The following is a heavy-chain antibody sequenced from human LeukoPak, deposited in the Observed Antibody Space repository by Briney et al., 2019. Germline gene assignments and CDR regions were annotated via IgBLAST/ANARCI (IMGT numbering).Heavy chain of an antibody. CDR1: GFTVSSSY. CDR2: FYSGGKT. D-gene: IGHD5-18*01. V-gene: IGHV3-53*01. Sequence: GGSLRLSCAASGFTVSSSYMSWVRQAPGKGLEWVSVFYSGGKTYYTDSVKGRFTISRDNSKNTLYLQMNSLRAEDTAVYYCARIIINSGYSYGIDFWGQGTLVTVSS. CDR3: ARIIINSGYSYGIDF. J-gene: IGHJ4*02.